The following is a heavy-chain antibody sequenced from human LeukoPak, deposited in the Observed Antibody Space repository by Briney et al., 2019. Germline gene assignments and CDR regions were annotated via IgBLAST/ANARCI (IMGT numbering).Heavy chain of an antibody. J-gene: IGHJ3*02. CDR2: INGDGTST. CDR1: GFTFSSYW. D-gene: IGHD4-17*01. Sequence: PGGSLRLSCAASGFTFSSYWMHWVRQAPGKGPVWVSRINGDGTSTDYADSVKGRFSISRDNAKNTLYLQMNSLRSEDTAVYYCAKEPHSDYSDHTDSFDIWGQGTMVTVSS. V-gene: IGHV3-74*01. CDR3: AKEPHSDYSDHTDSFDI.